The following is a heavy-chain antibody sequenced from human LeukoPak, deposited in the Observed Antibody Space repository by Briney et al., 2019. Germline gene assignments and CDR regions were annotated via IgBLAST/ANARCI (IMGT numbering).Heavy chain of an antibody. CDR2: ITGGGGST. J-gene: IGHJ4*02. D-gene: IGHD5-12*01. CDR3: AKARIAATIYPKEVNFDY. CDR1: GFSFSSYA. V-gene: IGHV3-23*01. Sequence: PGGSLTLSCAASGFSFSSYAMSWVRQAPGKGLEWVSTITGGGGSTYYAASVKGRFTISRDNSKDTFYLQMNSLRVEDTAVYYCAKARIAATIYPKEVNFDYWGQGTLVTVSS.